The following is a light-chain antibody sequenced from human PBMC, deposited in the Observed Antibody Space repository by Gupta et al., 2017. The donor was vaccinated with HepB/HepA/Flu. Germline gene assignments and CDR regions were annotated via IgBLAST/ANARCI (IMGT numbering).Light chain of an antibody. CDR2: GAS. Sequence: ETVMTQFPATLSVSPGESATLSCRASQTVGRNLAWYQQKSGQAPVLLIYGASTRVTGVPDRFSGSGSKTEFTLTISSLQSEDFAIYYCQQYNDWPRTFGQGTKVEIE. CDR3: QQYNDWPRT. V-gene: IGKV3-15*01. J-gene: IGKJ1*01. CDR1: QTVGRN.